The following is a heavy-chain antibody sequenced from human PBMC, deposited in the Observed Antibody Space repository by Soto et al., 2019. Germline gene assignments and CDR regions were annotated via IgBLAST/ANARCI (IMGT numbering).Heavy chain of an antibody. J-gene: IGHJ5*02. CDR2: ISSSGNA. CDR1: LDSISNSY. V-gene: IGHV4-4*07. D-gene: IGHD3-22*01. Sequence: QVQLLESGPGLVKPSETLSLTCSVSLDSISNSYWTWIRQPAGKGLEWIGHISSSGNANYNPSLKSRVTMSLDTSKNQFSLSLKSVTAADTAIYYCAKGRGFYSDNYFDPWGQGTQGTVSS. CDR3: AKGRGFYSDNYFDP.